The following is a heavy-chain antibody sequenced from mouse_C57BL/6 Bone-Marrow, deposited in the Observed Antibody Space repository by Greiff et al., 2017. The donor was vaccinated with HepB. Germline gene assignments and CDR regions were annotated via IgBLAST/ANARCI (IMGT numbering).Heavy chain of an antibody. D-gene: IGHD1-1*01. J-gene: IGHJ2*01. CDR1: GFTFSDYY. V-gene: IGHV5-16*01. CDR2: INYDGSST. CDR3: ARGDYGSSYPYFDY. Sequence: EVQRVESEGGLVQPGSPMKLSCTASGFTFSDYYMAWVRQVPEKGLEWVANINYDGSSTYYLDSLKSRFIISRDNAKNILYLQMSSLKSEDTATYYCARGDYGSSYPYFDYWGQGTTLTVSS.